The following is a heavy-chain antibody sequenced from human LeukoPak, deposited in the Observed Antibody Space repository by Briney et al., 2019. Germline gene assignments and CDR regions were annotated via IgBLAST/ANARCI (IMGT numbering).Heavy chain of an antibody. CDR1: GCTFSDYY. CDR3: ARELAMIVVVGTFDY. J-gene: IGHJ4*02. V-gene: IGHV3-11*01. CDR2: ISSSDSTI. Sequence: GGSLRLSCAASGCTFSDYYMSWIRQAPGKGLEWVAYISSSDSTIYYADSVKGRFTISRDNAKRSLYLQMNSLRVEDTAVYYCARELAMIVVVGTFDYWGQGTRVTVSS. D-gene: IGHD3-22*01.